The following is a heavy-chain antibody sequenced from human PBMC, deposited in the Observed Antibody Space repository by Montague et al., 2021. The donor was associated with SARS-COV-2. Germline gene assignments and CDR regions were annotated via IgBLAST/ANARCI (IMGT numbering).Heavy chain of an antibody. CDR1: GGSISSGSFY. CDR2: IYPGGYT. CDR3: ACVYAVTYYFDH. J-gene: IGHJ4*02. Sequence: TLSLTCTVSGGSISSGSFYWSWLRPPAGKGLEWIGLIYPGGYTNYTPSLKSQATISVDTSKNQFSLKLSSVTAADTAVYYCACVYAVTYYFDHWGRGTLVTVSS. D-gene: IGHD3-16*01. V-gene: IGHV4-61*02.